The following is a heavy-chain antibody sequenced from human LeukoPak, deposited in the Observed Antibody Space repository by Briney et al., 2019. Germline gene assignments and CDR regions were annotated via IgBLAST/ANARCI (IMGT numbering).Heavy chain of an antibody. D-gene: IGHD3-22*01. CDR1: GFTFSSYS. Sequence: GGSLRLSCAASGFTFSSYSMHWVRQAPGKGLEWVAVISYDGSNKYYADSVKGRFTISRDNSKNTLYLQMNSLRAEDTAVYYCAHDTRGSIVVDYWDAFDIWGQGTVVTVSS. CDR3: AHDTRGSIVVDYWDAFDI. J-gene: IGHJ3*02. CDR2: ISYDGSNK. V-gene: IGHV3-30*03.